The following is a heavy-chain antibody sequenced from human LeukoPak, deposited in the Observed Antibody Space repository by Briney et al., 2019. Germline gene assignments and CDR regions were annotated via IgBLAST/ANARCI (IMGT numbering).Heavy chain of an antibody. D-gene: IGHD1-14*01. Sequence: PGGSLRLSCAASGFTFSSYGMHWVRQAPGKGLEWVAVIWYDGSNKYYADSVKGRFTISRDNSKNTLYLQMNSLRAEDTAVYYCARDLSAGIRWFDSWGQGTLVTVSS. V-gene: IGHV3-33*01. CDR1: GFTFSSYG. CDR2: IWYDGSNK. CDR3: ARDLSAGIRWFDS. J-gene: IGHJ5*01.